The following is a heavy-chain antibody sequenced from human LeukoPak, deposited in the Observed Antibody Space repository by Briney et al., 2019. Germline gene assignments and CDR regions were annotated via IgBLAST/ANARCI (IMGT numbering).Heavy chain of an antibody. J-gene: IGHJ5*02. Sequence: PGGSLRLSCAVSGFTFSYYGMHWVRQAPGKGLEWVAFIRYDGNDKFYAESVKGRFTISRDTSRNALYLQMNNLRPEDTAVYYCARGATDTTRWFDPWGQGTLVTVSS. CDR3: ARGATDTTRWFDP. CDR1: GFTFSYYG. V-gene: IGHV3-30*02. CDR2: IRYDGNDK. D-gene: IGHD1-7*01.